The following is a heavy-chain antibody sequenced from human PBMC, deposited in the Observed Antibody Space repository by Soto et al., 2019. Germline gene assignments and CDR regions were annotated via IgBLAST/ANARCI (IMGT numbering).Heavy chain of an antibody. J-gene: IGHJ3*02. Sequence: EVQLVASGGGLGQPGGSLRLSCAASGFTFSDSWMNWVRQAPGKGLEWVANINYDGNEGNYVESVKGRFTISRDNAKSLIFLQMNSLRAEDTAVYYCVRAGQGTFDIGGQGTMVTVSS. CDR2: INYDGNEG. CDR3: VRAGQGTFDI. V-gene: IGHV3-7*01. D-gene: IGHD1-1*01. CDR1: GFTFSDSW.